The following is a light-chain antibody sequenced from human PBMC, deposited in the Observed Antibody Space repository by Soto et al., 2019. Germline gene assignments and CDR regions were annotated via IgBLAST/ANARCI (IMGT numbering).Light chain of an antibody. V-gene: IGLV2-11*01. Sequence: QSAPTQPRSVSGSPGQSVTISCTGTSSDVGGYNYVSWYQQHPGKAPKLMIYDVSNRPSGVPDRFSGSKSGNSASLTISGLQAEDEADYYCYSYAGISDVFGTGTKLTVL. CDR3: YSYAGISDV. J-gene: IGLJ1*01. CDR1: SSDVGGYNY. CDR2: DVS.